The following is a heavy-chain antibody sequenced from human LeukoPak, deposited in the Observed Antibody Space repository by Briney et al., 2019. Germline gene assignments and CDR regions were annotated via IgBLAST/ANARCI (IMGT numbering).Heavy chain of an antibody. CDR3: ARVDYYGSGSQENWFDP. Sequence: GGSLRLSCAASGFTVSSNYMSWVRQAPGKGLEWVSVIYSGGSTYYADSVKGRFTISRDNSKNTLYLQMNSLGAEDTAVYYCARVDYYGSGSQENWFDPWGQGTLVTVSS. CDR1: GFTVSSNY. V-gene: IGHV3-53*01. CDR2: IYSGGST. J-gene: IGHJ5*02. D-gene: IGHD3-10*01.